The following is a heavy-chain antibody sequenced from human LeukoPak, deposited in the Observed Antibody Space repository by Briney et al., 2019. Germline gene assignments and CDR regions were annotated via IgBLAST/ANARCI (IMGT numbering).Heavy chain of an antibody. Sequence: SETLSLTCTVSGGSISSSSYYWGWIRQPPGKGLEWIGSIYYSGSTYYNPSLKSRVTISVDTSKNQFSLKLSSVTAADTAVYYCARASIIVVVPAARGPFDYWGRGTLVTVSS. CDR2: IYYSGST. D-gene: IGHD2-2*01. J-gene: IGHJ4*02. CDR3: ARASIIVVVPAARGPFDY. V-gene: IGHV4-39*01. CDR1: GGSISSSSYY.